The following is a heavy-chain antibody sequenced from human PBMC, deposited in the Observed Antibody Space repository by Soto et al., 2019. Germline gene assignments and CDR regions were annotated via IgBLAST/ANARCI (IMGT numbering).Heavy chain of an antibody. J-gene: IGHJ5*02. CDR1: GYTFTSYG. D-gene: IGHD3-9*01. CDR3: ARVGGILTVYARFAP. CDR2: ISAYNGNT. V-gene: IGHV1-18*01. Sequence: GASVKVSCKASGYTFTSYGISWVRQAPGQGLEWMGWISAYNGNTNYAQKLQGRVTMTTDTSTSTAYMELRSLRSDDTAVYYCARVGGILTVYARFAPWGQGTLVTVSS.